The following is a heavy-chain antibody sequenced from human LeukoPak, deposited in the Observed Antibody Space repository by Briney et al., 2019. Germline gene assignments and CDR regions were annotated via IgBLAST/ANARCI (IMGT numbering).Heavy chain of an antibody. D-gene: IGHD5-24*01. CDR3: ARADVRAVEDWFDP. CDR2: ISSSGSTI. CDR1: GFTFSSYS. Sequence: PGGSLRLSCAASGFTFSSYSMNWVRQAPGKGLEWVSYISSSGSTIYYADSVKGRFTISRDNAKNSLYLQMNSLRAEDTAVYYCARADVRAVEDWFDPWGQGTLVTVSS. J-gene: IGHJ5*02. V-gene: IGHV3-48*04.